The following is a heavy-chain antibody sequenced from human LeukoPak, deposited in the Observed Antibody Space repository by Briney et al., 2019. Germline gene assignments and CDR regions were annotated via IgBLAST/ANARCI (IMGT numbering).Heavy chain of an antibody. Sequence: PSETLSLTCVLYGGSLSDYYWSWVRPPPRKGLAWIGEINHSGSTKHNPPLTSRVTISIHTSNNPFYLKLSSVTAAVTAVYYCARGEGTLAGRRWPYQYYSYIDFWGKGTTVTVSS. CDR1: GGSLSDYY. D-gene: IGHD6-19*01. J-gene: IGHJ6*03. CDR2: INHSGST. V-gene: IGHV4-34*01. CDR3: ARGEGTLAGRRWPYQYYSYIDF.